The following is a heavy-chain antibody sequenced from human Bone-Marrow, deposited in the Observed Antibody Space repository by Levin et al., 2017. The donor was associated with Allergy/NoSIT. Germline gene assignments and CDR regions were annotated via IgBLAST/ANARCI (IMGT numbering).Heavy chain of an antibody. J-gene: IGHJ5*02. D-gene: IGHD5-18*01. CDR3: AWQGPLGYNFGWRWVDD. CDR1: GGTFSGDA. Sequence: GASVKVSCKASGGTFSGDAISWVRQAPGQGLEWMGTIITVYGTVKYAQMFQGRVAITADESTSTVYLHLISLRSEDTAVYYCAWQGPLGYNFGWRWVDDWGQGTLITVSS. V-gene: IGHV1-69*13. CDR2: IITVYGTV.